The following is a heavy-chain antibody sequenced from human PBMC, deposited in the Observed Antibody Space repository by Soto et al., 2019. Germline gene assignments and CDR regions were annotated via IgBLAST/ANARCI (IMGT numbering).Heavy chain of an antibody. CDR2: IYHSGST. D-gene: IGHD3-22*01. CDR3: AREYYYDSSGYSDAFDI. CDR1: GGSISSSNW. V-gene: IGHV4-4*02. J-gene: IGHJ3*02. Sequence: SETLSLTCAVSGGSISSSNWWSWVRQPPGKGLEWIGEIYHSGSTNYNPSLKSRVTISVDKSKNQFSLKLSSVTAADTAVYYCAREYYYDSSGYSDAFDIWGQGTMVTVSS.